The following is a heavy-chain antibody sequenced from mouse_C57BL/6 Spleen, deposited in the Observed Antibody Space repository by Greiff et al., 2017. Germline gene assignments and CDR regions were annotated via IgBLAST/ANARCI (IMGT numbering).Heavy chain of an antibody. D-gene: IGHD1-1*01. V-gene: IGHV1-80*01. CDR1: GYAFSSYW. Sequence: VQLQQSGAELVKPGASVKIPCKASGYAFSSYWMNWVKQRPGKGLEWIGQIYPGDGDTNYNGKFKGKATLTADKSSSTAYMQISSLTSEDSAVYFCARWPITTVVSFDYWGQGTTLTVSS. CDR2: IYPGDGDT. J-gene: IGHJ2*01. CDR3: ARWPITTVVSFDY.